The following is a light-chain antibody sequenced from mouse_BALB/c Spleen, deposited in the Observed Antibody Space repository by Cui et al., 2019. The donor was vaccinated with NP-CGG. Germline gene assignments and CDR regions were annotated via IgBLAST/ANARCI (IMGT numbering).Light chain of an antibody. CDR3: ALWYSNHWV. V-gene: IGLV1*01. CDR1: TGAVTTSNY. CDR2: GTN. Sequence: QAVVTRISALTTSPDEKITLTCRSSTGAVTTSNYANWVQEKPDHLFTGLIGGTNNRAPGVPARFSGSLIGDKAALTITGAQTEDEAIYFCALWYSNHWVFGGGTKLSVL. J-gene: IGLJ1*01.